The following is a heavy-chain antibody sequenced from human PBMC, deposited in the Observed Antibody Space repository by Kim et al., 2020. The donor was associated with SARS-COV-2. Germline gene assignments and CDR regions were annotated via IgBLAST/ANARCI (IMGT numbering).Heavy chain of an antibody. Sequence: GGSLRLSCAASGFTFSSYGMHWVRQAPGKGLEWVAVISYDGSNKYYADSVKGRFTISRDNSKNTLYLQMNSLRAEDTAVYYCAKDDVLRFLEWLSRNYYYGMDVWGQGTTVTVSS. CDR2: ISYDGSNK. CDR1: GFTFSSYG. V-gene: IGHV3-30*18. J-gene: IGHJ6*02. CDR3: AKDDVLRFLEWLSRNYYYGMDV. D-gene: IGHD3-3*01.